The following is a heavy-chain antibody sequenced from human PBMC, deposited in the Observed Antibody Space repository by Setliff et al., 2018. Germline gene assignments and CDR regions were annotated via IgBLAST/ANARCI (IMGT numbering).Heavy chain of an antibody. V-gene: IGHV3-23*01. CDR3: AKNGFGVVALGVNNWFDP. CDR1: GFTFSSYA. D-gene: IGHD3-10*01. Sequence: GGSLRLSCAASGFTFSSYAMSWVRQAPGKGLEWVSAISGSGGSTYYEDSVKGRFTISRDNSKNTLYLQMNSLRAEDTAVYYCAKNGFGVVALGVNNWFDPWGQGTLVTAPQ. J-gene: IGHJ5*02. CDR2: ISGSGGST.